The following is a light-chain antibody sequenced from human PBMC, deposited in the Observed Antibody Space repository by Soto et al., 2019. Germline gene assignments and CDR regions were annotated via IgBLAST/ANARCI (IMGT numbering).Light chain of an antibody. V-gene: IGKV4-1*01. CDR1: QSVLYSSNNKNY. J-gene: IGKJ2*01. CDR2: WAS. Sequence: DIVMTQSPDSLAVSLGERATINCKSSQSVLYSSNNKNYLAWYQQKPGQPPKLLIYWASTRESGVPDRFSGSGSGTDFTLTISSLQAEDVAVYYCQLYYSTPPFFGQGTKLEIK. CDR3: QLYYSTPPF.